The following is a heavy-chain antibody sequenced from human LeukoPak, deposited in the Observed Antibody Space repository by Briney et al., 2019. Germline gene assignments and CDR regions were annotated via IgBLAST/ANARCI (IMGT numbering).Heavy chain of an antibody. Sequence: GGSLRLSCAASGVTFSSYSMNWVRQAPGKGLEWVSYISSSSRTIYYADSVKGRFTISRDNAKNSLYLQMNSLRDEDTAVYYCARDYSASRTYNYYFDYWGQGTLVTVSS. CDR2: ISSSSRTI. CDR3: ARDYSASRTYNYYFDY. CDR1: GVTFSSYS. V-gene: IGHV3-48*02. D-gene: IGHD3-10*01. J-gene: IGHJ4*02.